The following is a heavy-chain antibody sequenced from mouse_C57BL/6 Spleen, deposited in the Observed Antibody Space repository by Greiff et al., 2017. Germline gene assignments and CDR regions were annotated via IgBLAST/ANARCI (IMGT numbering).Heavy chain of an antibody. CDR2: IDPETGGT. Sequence: VQVVESGAELVRPGASVTLSCKASGYTFTDYEMHWVKQTPVHGLEWIGAIDPETGGTAYNQKFKGKAILTADKSSSTAYMELRSLTSEDAAVYYCTTGTSYAMDYWGQGTSVTVSS. J-gene: IGHJ4*01. CDR1: GYTFTDYE. D-gene: IGHD3-3*01. CDR3: TTGTSYAMDY. V-gene: IGHV1-15*01.